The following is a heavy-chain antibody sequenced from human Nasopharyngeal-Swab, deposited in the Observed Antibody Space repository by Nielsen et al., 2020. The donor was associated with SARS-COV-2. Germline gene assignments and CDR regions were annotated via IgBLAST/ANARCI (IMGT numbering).Heavy chain of an antibody. J-gene: IGHJ4*02. CDR2: INTNTGNP. Sequence: ASVKVSCKASGYTFTDYAMNWVRQAPGQGLEWMGWINTNTGNPTYAQGFTGRFVFSLDTSVSTAYLQINSLQAEDTAIYYCARSEIAAAVRGCGYWGQGTLISVSA. CDR1: GYTFTDYA. V-gene: IGHV7-4-1*02. D-gene: IGHD6-13*01. CDR3: ARSEIAAAVRGCGY.